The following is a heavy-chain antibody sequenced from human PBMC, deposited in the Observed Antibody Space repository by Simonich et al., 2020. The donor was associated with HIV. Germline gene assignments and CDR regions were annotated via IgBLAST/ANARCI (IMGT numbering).Heavy chain of an antibody. V-gene: IGHV1-69*13. J-gene: IGHJ4*02. CDR3: ARKGGGRGVYYFDY. Sequence: QVQLVQSGAEVKKPGSSVKVSCKASGGTFSSFAISWVRQAPGLGLEWVGGTSPILCTANYAQMFQGRVTITADESTSTAYMELSSLRSEDTGIYYCARKGGGRGVYYFDYWGQGTLVTVSS. D-gene: IGHD3-10*01. CDR2: TSPILCTA. CDR1: GGTFSSFA.